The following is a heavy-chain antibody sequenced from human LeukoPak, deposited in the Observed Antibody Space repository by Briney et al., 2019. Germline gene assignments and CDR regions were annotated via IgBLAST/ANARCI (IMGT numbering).Heavy chain of an antibody. D-gene: IGHD2-2*01. CDR1: GGSFSGYY. V-gene: IGHV4-34*01. J-gene: IGHJ5*02. CDR2: INHSGST. Sequence: SETLSLTCAVYGGSFSGYYWSWIRQPPGKGLEWIGEINHSGSTNYNPSLKSRVTISVDTSKNQFSLKLSSVTAADTAVYYCAGGGGIVVVPAAIWFDPWGQGTLVTVSS. CDR3: AGGGGIVVVPAAIWFDP.